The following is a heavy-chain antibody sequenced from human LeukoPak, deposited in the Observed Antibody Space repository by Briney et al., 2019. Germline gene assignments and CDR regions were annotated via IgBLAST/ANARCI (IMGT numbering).Heavy chain of an antibody. D-gene: IGHD6-6*01. V-gene: IGHV3-74*01. Sequence: GGSLRLSCAASGFTFRTYWMHWARQLPGKGLVWVSRISPTGSTTSYADSVKGRFTVSRDNAKNTLYLQVNNLRAEDTAVYYCARGPNSNWSGLDFWGQGTLLTVSS. J-gene: IGHJ4*02. CDR2: ISPTGSTT. CDR3: ARGPNSNWSGLDF. CDR1: GFTFRTYW.